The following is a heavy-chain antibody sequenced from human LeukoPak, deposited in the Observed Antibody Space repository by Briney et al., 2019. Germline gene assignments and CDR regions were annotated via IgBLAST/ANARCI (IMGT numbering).Heavy chain of an antibody. J-gene: IGHJ6*02. V-gene: IGHV4-59*01. D-gene: IGHD1-14*01. CDR3: ARTEPAFYYGTDV. CDR1: GGSISGYY. Sequence: SETLSLTCSVSGGSISGYYWSWIRQPPGKGLEWIGYLYYSESTNYNPSLKSRVTISADTSKNQFSLKLSSVTAADTAVYYCARTEPAFYYGTDVWGQGTTVTVSS. CDR2: LYYSEST.